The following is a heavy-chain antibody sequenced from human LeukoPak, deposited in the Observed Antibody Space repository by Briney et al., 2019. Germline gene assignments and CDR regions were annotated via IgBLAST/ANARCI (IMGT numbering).Heavy chain of an antibody. Sequence: GGSLRLSCADSGFTFSSYAMGWVRQAPGKGVEGVSAITASGGNTYYADSVKGRFTISRDNSKNTLYLQVNSLRAEDTAVYYCAKGNGYSYGRYYFDYWGQGTLVTVSS. CDR2: ITASGGNT. CDR3: AKGNGYSYGRYYFDY. D-gene: IGHD5-18*01. CDR1: GFTFSSYA. V-gene: IGHV3-23*01. J-gene: IGHJ4*02.